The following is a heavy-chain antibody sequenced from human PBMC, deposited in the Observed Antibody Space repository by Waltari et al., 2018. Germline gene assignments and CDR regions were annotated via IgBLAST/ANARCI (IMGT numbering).Heavy chain of an antibody. CDR1: GFTFSNFW. CDR3: ARDLYDTGSGDYPGRDF. J-gene: IGHJ4*02. D-gene: IGHD1-26*01. V-gene: IGHV3-74*01. CDR2: IESGGSDT. Sequence: EVQLVESGGVLVHPGGSLRLSCAASGFTFSNFWMHWVRQAPGKGLVWGSRIESGGSDTSYAGSVKGRFTISRDNTKNTLYLQMNSLRGEDSGVYYCARDLYDTGSGDYPGRDFWGQGTLVTVAS.